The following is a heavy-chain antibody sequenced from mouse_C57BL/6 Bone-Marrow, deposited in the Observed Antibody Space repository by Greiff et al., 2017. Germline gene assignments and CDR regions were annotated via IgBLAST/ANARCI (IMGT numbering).Heavy chain of an antibody. J-gene: IGHJ1*03. CDR2: IYPYNGVS. D-gene: IGHD2-3*01. V-gene: IGHV1-31*01. CDR1: GYSFTGYY. CDR3: ARRDGYYWYFDV. Sequence: EVKLVESGPELVKPGASVKISCKASGYSFTGYYMHWVKQSHGNILDWIGYIYPYNGVSSYNQKFKGKATLTVDKSSSTGYMELRSLTSEDSAVYYCARRDGYYWYFDVWGTGTTVTVSS.